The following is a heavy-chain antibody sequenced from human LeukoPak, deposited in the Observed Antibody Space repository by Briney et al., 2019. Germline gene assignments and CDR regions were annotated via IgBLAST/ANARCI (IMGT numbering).Heavy chain of an antibody. Sequence: SETLSLTCAVSGYSISSGYYWGWIQQPPGKGLEWIVSVYHSGSTYYNPSLRSRVTISVDTSKNQFSLKLSSVTAADTDVYYCARDPQAMVKLDYFDYWGQGTLVTVSS. CDR2: VYHSGST. CDR1: GYSISSGYY. D-gene: IGHD5-18*01. CDR3: ARDPQAMVKLDYFDY. J-gene: IGHJ4*02. V-gene: IGHV4-38-2*02.